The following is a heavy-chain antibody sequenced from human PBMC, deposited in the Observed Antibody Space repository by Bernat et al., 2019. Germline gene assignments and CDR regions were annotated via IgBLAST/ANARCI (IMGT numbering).Heavy chain of an antibody. V-gene: IGHV3-23*01. CDR1: GFTFSSYV. D-gene: IGHD5-12*01. CDR2: ISGSGGST. Sequence: EVQLLESGGGLVQPGGSLRLSCAASGFTFSSYVMSWVRQAPGKGLEWVSAISGSGGSTYYADSVKGRFTISRDNSKNTLYLQMNSLRAEDTAVYYCAKPPGGVVATMELDYWGQGTLVTVSS. J-gene: IGHJ4*02. CDR3: AKPPGGVVATMELDY.